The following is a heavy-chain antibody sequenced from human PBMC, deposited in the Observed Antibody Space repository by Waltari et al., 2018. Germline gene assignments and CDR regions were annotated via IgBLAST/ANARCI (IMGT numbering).Heavy chain of an antibody. CDR1: GFTFSSYS. CDR2: ISSSSSSYI. CDR3: ARGALDSNWFDP. Sequence: EVQLVESGGGLVKPGGSLRLSCAASGFTFSSYSMNWVRQAPGKGLEWVSSISSSSSSYIYYADSVKGRFTISRDNAKNSLYLQMNSLRAEDTAVYYCARGALDSNWFDPWGQGTLVTVSS. D-gene: IGHD1-1*01. J-gene: IGHJ5*02. V-gene: IGHV3-21*01.